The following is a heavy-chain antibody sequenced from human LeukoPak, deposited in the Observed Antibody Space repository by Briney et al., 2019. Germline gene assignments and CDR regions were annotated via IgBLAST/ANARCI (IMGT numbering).Heavy chain of an antibody. J-gene: IGHJ4*02. CDR1: GFTVSSNY. CDR3: ARDDIAVAGRDY. Sequence: PGGSLRLSCAASGFTVSSNYMSWVRQAPGKGLEWVSVIYSGGSRYYADAVKGRFTISRDNSKNTLYLQMNSLSAEDTAVYYCARDDIAVAGRDYWGQGTLVTVSS. D-gene: IGHD6-19*01. V-gene: IGHV3-66*01. CDR2: IYSGGSR.